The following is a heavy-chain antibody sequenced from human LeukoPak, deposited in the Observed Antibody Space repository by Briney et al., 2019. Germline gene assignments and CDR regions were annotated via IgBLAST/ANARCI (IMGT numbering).Heavy chain of an antibody. Sequence: GGSLRLSCAASGFTFSSYAMSWVRQAPGKGLEWVSAISGSGDSTYYGDSVKGRFTISRDNSKNSLYLQMNSLRAEDTAVYYCAKTRPLDSSSWSHGDYWGQGTLVTVSS. D-gene: IGHD6-13*01. V-gene: IGHV3-23*01. CDR3: AKTRPLDSSSWSHGDY. J-gene: IGHJ4*02. CDR1: GFTFSSYA. CDR2: ISGSGDST.